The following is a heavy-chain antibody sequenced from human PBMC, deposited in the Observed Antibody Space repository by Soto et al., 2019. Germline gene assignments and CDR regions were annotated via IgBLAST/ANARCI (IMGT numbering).Heavy chain of an antibody. J-gene: IGHJ5*02. CDR1: GGSISSYY. Sequence: QVQLQESGPGLVKPSETLSLTCTVSGGSISSYYWSWIRQPPGKGLEWIGYIYYSGSTNYNPSLKSRGTISVEPSKNQFPLKLSSVTDADTAVYYCARHSYCSGGSCPNWFDPWGQGTLVTVSS. CDR3: ARHSYCSGGSCPNWFDP. V-gene: IGHV4-59*08. CDR2: IYYSGST. D-gene: IGHD2-15*01.